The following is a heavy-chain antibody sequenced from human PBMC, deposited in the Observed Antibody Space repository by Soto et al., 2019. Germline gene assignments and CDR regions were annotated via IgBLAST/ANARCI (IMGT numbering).Heavy chain of an antibody. CDR1: GFSFSSHW. CDR3: ARGVPNCSSSSCYFDF. J-gene: IGHJ4*02. Sequence: GSLRLSCAASGFSFSSHWMNLVRQAPGKGLVWVSRISGDGRTTSHADSVKGRFTISRDNAKNTLYLQVNSLRVEDTAVYYCARGVPNCSSSSCYFDFWGQGILVTVSS. D-gene: IGHD2-2*01. CDR2: ISGDGRTT. V-gene: IGHV3-74*01.